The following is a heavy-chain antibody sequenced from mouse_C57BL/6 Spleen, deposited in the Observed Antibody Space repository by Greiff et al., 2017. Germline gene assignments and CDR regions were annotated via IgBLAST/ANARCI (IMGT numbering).Heavy chain of an antibody. CDR2: IYPGSGST. CDR3: ARWLSTFDY. Sequence: QVQLQQSGAELVKPGASVKMSCKASGYTFTSYCISWVKQRPGQGLEWIGEIYPGSGSTYYNEKFKGKATLTVDKSSSTAYMQLSSLTSEDSAVYCCARWLSTFDYWGQGTTLTVSS. V-gene: IGHV1-55*01. CDR1: GYTFTSYC. J-gene: IGHJ2*01.